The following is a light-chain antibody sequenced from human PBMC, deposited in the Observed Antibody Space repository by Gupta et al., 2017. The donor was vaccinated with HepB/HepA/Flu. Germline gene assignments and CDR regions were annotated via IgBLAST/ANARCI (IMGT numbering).Light chain of an antibody. J-gene: IGKJ3*01. CDR2: DAS. CDR3: QQRSVFT. CDR1: QSVGSY. V-gene: IGKV3-11*01. Sequence: VLTQSPATLTLSRGERATRSCRTSQSVGSYLAWDKQKPGQAPRILIYDASTRDTGVPVRFSGSGSGTDFTLTSSNLEPEDVGVYYYQQRSVFTFGHGTKVEIK.